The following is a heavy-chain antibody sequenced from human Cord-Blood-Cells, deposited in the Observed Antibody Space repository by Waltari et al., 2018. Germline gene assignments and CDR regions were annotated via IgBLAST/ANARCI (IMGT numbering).Heavy chain of an antibody. J-gene: IGHJ4*02. CDR1: GYTFTSYG. CDR3: ARRRADYYDSSGYYYFDY. V-gene: IGHV1-18*01. D-gene: IGHD3-22*01. Sequence: QVQLVQSGAEVKKPGASVKVSCKASGYTFTSYGISWVRTAPGQGLEWMGWISAYNGNTNYAQKLQGRVTMTTDTSTSTAYMELRSLRSDDTAVYYCARRRADYYDSSGYYYFDYWGQGTLVTVSS. CDR2: ISAYNGNT.